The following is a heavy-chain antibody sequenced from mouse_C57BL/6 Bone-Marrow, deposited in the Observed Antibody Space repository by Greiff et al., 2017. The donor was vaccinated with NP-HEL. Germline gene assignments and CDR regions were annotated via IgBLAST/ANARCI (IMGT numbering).Heavy chain of an antibody. CDR1: GYSITSGYF. Sequence: ESGPGLVKPSPSLSLSCSATGYSITSGYFWNWNRQFPGNQLECMGYISYDGSNNYNPSLKNRISITRDTSKNQFFLKLTSVTTEDTATYYCARAWDGYYDYWGQGTTLTVSS. CDR2: ISYDGSN. J-gene: IGHJ2*01. D-gene: IGHD2-3*01. V-gene: IGHV3-6*01. CDR3: ARAWDGYYDY.